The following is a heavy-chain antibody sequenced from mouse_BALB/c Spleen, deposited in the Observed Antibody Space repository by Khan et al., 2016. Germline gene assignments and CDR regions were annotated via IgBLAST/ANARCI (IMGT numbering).Heavy chain of an antibody. Sequence: VQLLQSGPALVKPGASVRISCKSSGYSFTGYYMHWVKQSHGKSLEWIGRVNPDNGGTHYNQKFKDKAIITVDKSSLTAYMEIRSLTSEDSAVYYWERNDYACVGYWGQGTLFTVSA. CDR3: ERNDYACVGY. J-gene: IGHJ3*01. D-gene: IGHD2-4*01. CDR1: GYSFTGYY. CDR2: VNPDNGGT. V-gene: IGHV1-18*01.